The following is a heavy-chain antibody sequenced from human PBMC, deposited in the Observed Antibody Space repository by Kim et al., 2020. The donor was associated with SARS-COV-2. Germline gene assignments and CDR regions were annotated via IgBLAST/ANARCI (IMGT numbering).Heavy chain of an antibody. CDR3: ARLVLRHFYWLLSGWGGDYFDY. Sequence: SETLSLTCTVSGGSISSSSYYWGWIRQPPGKGLEWIGSIYYSGSTYYNPSLKRRVTISVDTSKNQFSLKLSSVTAADTAVYYCARLVLRHFYWLLSGWGGDYFDYWGQGTLVTVSS. D-gene: IGHD3-9*01. CDR1: GGSISSSSYY. J-gene: IGHJ4*02. V-gene: IGHV4-39*01. CDR2: IYYSGST.